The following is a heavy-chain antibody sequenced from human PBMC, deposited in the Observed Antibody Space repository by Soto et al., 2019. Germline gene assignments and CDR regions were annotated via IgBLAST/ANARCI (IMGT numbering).Heavy chain of an antibody. V-gene: IGHV1-69*12. J-gene: IGHJ6*02. D-gene: IGHD6-25*01. Sequence: QVQLVQSGAEVKKPGSSVKVSCKASGGTFSSYAISWVRQAPGQGLEWMGGIIPIFGTANYAQKFQGRVTITADESTSTAYMELSSLRSEDTAVYYCARVRWRLHRRGPYYYYGMDVWGQGTTVTVSS. CDR2: IIPIFGTA. CDR3: ARVRWRLHRRGPYYYYGMDV. CDR1: GGTFSSYA.